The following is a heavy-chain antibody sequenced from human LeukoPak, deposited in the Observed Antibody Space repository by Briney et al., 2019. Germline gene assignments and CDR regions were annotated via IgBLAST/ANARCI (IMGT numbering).Heavy chain of an antibody. CDR3: ARGHDTTGYFAY. CDR2: INTTTGNP. J-gene: IGHJ4*02. V-gene: IGHV7-4-1*02. Sequence: ASVKVSCKPSGYTFTSFPIDWVRQAPGQGLEWMGWINTTTGNPTYAQGLTGQFVFSLDTSVSTAYLQITSLKAEDIGVYYCARGHDTTGYFAYWGQGSLVTVSS. D-gene: IGHD3-9*01. CDR1: GYTFTSFP.